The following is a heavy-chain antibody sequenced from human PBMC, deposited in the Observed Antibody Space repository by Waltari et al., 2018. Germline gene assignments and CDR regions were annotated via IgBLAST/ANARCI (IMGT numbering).Heavy chain of an antibody. Sequence: EVQLVESGGGLVQPGGSLRLSCAASGFTFSSYSMNWVRQAPGKGLGWDSYISSSRRTVYYADSVKGRFTISRDKAKNSRYLQMTSLRAEDTAVYYCARGRTGYYTAYFDYWGQGTLVTVSS. D-gene: IGHD3-9*01. J-gene: IGHJ4*02. CDR1: GFTFSSYS. V-gene: IGHV3-48*01. CDR2: ISSSRRTV. CDR3: ARGRTGYYTAYFDY.